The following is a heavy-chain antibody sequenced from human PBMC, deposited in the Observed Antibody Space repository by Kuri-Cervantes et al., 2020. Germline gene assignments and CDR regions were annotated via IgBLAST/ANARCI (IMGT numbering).Heavy chain of an antibody. CDR1: GFTVGRYS. D-gene: IGHD1-26*01. V-gene: IGHV3-48*04. CDR2: ISGTGCTI. J-gene: IGHJ6*02. Sequence: ETLSLTCAVSGFTVGRYSIHWVRQAPGKGLEWLSYISGTGCTIYYADSVKGRFTISRDNAKNSLYLQMNSLRAEDTALYYCAKDRTSGSYYDVWGQGTTVTVSS. CDR3: AKDRTSGSYYDV.